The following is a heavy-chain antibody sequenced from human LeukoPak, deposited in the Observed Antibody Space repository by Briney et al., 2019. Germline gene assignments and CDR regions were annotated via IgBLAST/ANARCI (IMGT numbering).Heavy chain of an antibody. CDR1: GGSISSYY. J-gene: IGHJ6*02. CDR3: ARALGRGYSYGWGYYGMVV. D-gene: IGHD5-18*01. Sequence: PSETLSLTCTVYGGSISSYYWSWIRQPPGKGLEWIGYIYYSGSTNYNPSLKSRVTISVDTSKNQFSLKLSSVTAADTAVYYCARALGRGYSYGWGYYGMVVWGQGTTVTVSS. V-gene: IGHV4-59*01. CDR2: IYYSGST.